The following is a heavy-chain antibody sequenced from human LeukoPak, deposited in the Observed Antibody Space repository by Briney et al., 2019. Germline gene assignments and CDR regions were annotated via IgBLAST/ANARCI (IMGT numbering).Heavy chain of an antibody. CDR2: MNPNSGDT. D-gene: IGHD6-13*01. Sequence: ASVKVSCKASENTFINYDVNWVRQATGQGREWMGWMNPNSGDTGYAQKFQGRVTMTWNTSISTAYMRLSSLRSEDTAIYYCARGPFFQIAAAGFDSWGQGTPVTVSS. CDR1: ENTFINYD. J-gene: IGHJ4*02. CDR3: ARGPFFQIAAAGFDS. V-gene: IGHV1-8*01.